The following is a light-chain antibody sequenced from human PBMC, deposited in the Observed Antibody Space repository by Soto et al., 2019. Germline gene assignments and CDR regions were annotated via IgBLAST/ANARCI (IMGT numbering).Light chain of an antibody. CDR1: QSVSSR. CDR3: LHHGSSLWT. Sequence: EIVMTQSPATLSVSPGERVTLSCRASQSVSSRLAWYHQKPGQSPRLLIYGASTRATGIPARFSGSGSGTDFTLTISRLEPEDFAMYYCLHHGSSLWTFGQGTKVDI. CDR2: GAS. V-gene: IGKV3-20*01. J-gene: IGKJ1*01.